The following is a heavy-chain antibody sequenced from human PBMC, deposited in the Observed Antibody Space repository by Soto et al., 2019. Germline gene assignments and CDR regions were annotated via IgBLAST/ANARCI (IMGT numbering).Heavy chain of an antibody. CDR1: GFTFDDYA. Sequence: EVQLVESGGGLVQPGRSLRLSCAASGFTFDDYAMHWVRQAPGKGLEWVSGISWNSGSIGYADSVKGRFTISRDNAKNSLYLQMNSLRAEDTALYYCAKGRRYYIAANWFDPWGQGTLVTVSP. D-gene: IGHD6-13*01. CDR3: AKGRRYYIAANWFDP. V-gene: IGHV3-9*01. CDR2: ISWNSGSI. J-gene: IGHJ5*02.